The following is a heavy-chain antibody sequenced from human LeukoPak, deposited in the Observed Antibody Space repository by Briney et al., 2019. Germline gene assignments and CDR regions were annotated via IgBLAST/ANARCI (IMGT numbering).Heavy chain of an antibody. CDR2: INPNSGGT. J-gene: IGHJ4*02. V-gene: IGHV1-2*02. D-gene: IGHD3/OR15-3a*01. CDR3: TRHTYHVFDFRPRIN. Sequence: SVKVSCKASGYTVTVYYMHWVRQAPGQGLEWMGWINPNSGGTNYTQKFQGRVTMTRDTSISTAHTELSRLRSDDTAVYYCTRHTYHVFDFRPRINWGQGTLVTVSS. CDR1: GYTVTVYY.